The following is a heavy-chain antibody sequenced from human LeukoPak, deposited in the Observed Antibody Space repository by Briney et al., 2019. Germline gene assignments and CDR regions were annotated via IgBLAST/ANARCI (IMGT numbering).Heavy chain of an antibody. V-gene: IGHV5-10-1*01. CDR3: ARNNPPAHCSSTSCYFYYYYGMDV. Sequence: GGSLKISCKGSEYSFTSYWISWVRQLPGKGLEWMGRIDPSDSYTNYSPSFQSHVTISADKSISTAYLQLSSLKASDTAMYYCARNNPPAHCSSTSCYFYYYYGMDVWGQGTTVTVSS. J-gene: IGHJ6*02. CDR2: IDPSDSYT. CDR1: EYSFTSYW. D-gene: IGHD2-2*01.